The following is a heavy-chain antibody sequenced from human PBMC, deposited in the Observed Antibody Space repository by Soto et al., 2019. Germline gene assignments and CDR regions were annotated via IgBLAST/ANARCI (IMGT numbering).Heavy chain of an antibody. CDR3: ARHRGMGLFDY. CDR1: GGSISSYH. CDR2: IYYSGTT. J-gene: IGHJ4*02. D-gene: IGHD2-8*01. V-gene: IGHV4-59*08. Sequence: SETLSLTCTVSGGSISSYHWTLLRQAPGKGLEWIGNIYYSGTTNYNPSLKSRVTISIDTSKKQFSLKLSSVTAADTAVYYCARHRGMGLFDYWGQGTLVTVS.